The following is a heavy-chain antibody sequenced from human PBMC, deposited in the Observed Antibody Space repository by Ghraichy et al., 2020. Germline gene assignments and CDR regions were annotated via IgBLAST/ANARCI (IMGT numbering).Heavy chain of an antibody. CDR1: GFTFSSYD. CDR3: VRTGVAVAGVDC. Sequence: GSLKISCSASGFTFSSYDMHCVRQAPGKGLEYVSAISSDSNGANTYYADSMKGRFTISRDNYKNTLYLQMSSLRADDTAVYYCVRTGVAVAGVDCWGQGTLATVSS. D-gene: IGHD6-19*01. J-gene: IGHJ4*02. V-gene: IGHV3-64D*09. CDR2: ISSDSNGANT.